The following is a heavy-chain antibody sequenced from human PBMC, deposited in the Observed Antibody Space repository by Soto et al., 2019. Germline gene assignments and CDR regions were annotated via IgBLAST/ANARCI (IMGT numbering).Heavy chain of an antibody. CDR3: ASRRLGYCTGGTCPEF. Sequence: MDWFRQAPGKGLEWVSSISITGNYKYYADSLKGRFTISRDNAQNLLFLQMDSLRPEDTAVYYCASRRLGYCTGGTCPEFWGQGTLVTVTS. J-gene: IGHJ4*02. V-gene: IGHV3-21*01. D-gene: IGHD2-15*01. CDR2: ISITGNYK.